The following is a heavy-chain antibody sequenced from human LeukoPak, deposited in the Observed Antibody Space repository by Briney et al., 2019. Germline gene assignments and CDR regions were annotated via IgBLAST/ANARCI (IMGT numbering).Heavy chain of an antibody. J-gene: IGHJ4*02. CDR2: INPNSGGT. CDR3: ARASSKSFYDTFFDY. CDR1: EYTFTGYY. D-gene: IGHD3-9*01. V-gene: IGHV1-2*02. Sequence: ASVKVSCKPSEYTFTGYYVNWVRQAPGQGLEWMGWINPNSGGTSYAQIFQGRVTMTRDTSIGTAYMELSWLRSDDTAVYYCARASSKSFYDTFFDYWGQGSLVTVSS.